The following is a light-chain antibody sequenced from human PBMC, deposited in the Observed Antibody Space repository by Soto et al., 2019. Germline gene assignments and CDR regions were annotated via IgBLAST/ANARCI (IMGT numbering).Light chain of an antibody. CDR3: QQRSDSIT. CDR1: HSVTTH. Sequence: EIALTQSPDTLSLSPGEIATLPCWASHSVTTHLAWFQQRPGQTPRLLIYDASTRAPGIPARFSGRGSGADFTLTISSLEPEDFAVYYCQQRSDSITFGQGTRLEIK. CDR2: DAS. J-gene: IGKJ5*01. V-gene: IGKV3-11*01.